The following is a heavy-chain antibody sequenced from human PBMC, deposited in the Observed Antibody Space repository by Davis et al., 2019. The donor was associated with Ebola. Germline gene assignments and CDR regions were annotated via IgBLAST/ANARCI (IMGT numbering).Heavy chain of an antibody. CDR1: GGSVSSGSYY. J-gene: IGHJ5*02. CDR2: IYYSGST. Sequence: MPSETLSLTCTVSGGSVSSGSYYWSWIRQPPGKGLEWIGYIYYSGSTNYNPSLKSRVTISVDTSKNQFSLKRSSVTAADTAVYYCARGPGSSSLRNWFDPWGQGTLVTVSS. V-gene: IGHV4-61*01. D-gene: IGHD6-6*01. CDR3: ARGPGSSSLRNWFDP.